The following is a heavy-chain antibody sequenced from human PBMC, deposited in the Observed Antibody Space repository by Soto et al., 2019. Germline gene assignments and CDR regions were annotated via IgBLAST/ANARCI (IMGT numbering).Heavy chain of an antibody. CDR1: GFTFSSYG. Sequence: QVQLVESGGGVVQPGRSLRLSCAASGFTFSSYGMHWVRQAPGKGLEWVAVIWYDGSNKYYADSVKGRFTISRDNSKNTLYLQMNSLRAEDTAVYYCARDPGIAAAGTSFDIWGQGTMVTVSS. D-gene: IGHD6-13*01. CDR3: ARDPGIAAAGTSFDI. CDR2: IWYDGSNK. J-gene: IGHJ3*02. V-gene: IGHV3-33*01.